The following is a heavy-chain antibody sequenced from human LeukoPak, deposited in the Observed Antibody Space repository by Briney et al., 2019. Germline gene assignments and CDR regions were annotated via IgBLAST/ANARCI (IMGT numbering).Heavy chain of an antibody. CDR2: IRQDGSEK. Sequence: GGSLILSCAASGFTFSTYWMTWVRQAPGKGLEWVANIRQDGSEKYYVDSVEGRFTISRDNAKKSLFLQMNSLRAEDTAVYYCARDMRGDGFDIRGQGTMVTVSS. V-gene: IGHV3-7*04. J-gene: IGHJ3*02. D-gene: IGHD2-2*01. CDR3: ARDMRGDGFDI. CDR1: GFTFSTYW.